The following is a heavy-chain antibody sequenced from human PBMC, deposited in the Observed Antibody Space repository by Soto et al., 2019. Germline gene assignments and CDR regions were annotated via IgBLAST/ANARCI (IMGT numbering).Heavy chain of an antibody. CDR1: EFTISECS. CDR2: ITIRSGNV. CDR3: ARVVEGYSSGWKYRFDY. D-gene: IGHD6-19*01. J-gene: IGHJ4*02. V-gene: IGHV3-21*05. Sequence: GGSLRLSCEASEFTISECSMNWVRQTPGKGLEWLAYITIRSGNVHYADSVRGRFTISRDNAKNSLYLQMNSLRAEDTAVYYCARVVEGYSSGWKYRFDYWGQGTLVTVSS.